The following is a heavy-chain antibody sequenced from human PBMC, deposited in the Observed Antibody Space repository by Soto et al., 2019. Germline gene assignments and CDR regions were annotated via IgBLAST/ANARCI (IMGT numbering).Heavy chain of an antibody. CDR3: ARSYGSWYPLRYYYGMDV. CDR2: IYYSGST. D-gene: IGHD3-10*01. Sequence: SETLSLTCTVSGGSISSGDYYWSWIRQPPGKGLEWIGYIYYSGSTYYNPSLKSRVTISVDTSKNQFSLKLSSVTAADTAVYYCARSYGSWYPLRYYYGMDVWGQGTTVTVSS. V-gene: IGHV4-30-4*01. J-gene: IGHJ6*02. CDR1: GGSISSGDYY.